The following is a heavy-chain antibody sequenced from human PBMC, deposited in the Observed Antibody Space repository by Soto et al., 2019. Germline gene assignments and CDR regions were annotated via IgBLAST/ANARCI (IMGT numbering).Heavy chain of an antibody. CDR3: ASGISMTVVVESDAPDKYYFDS. CDR1: GGSFSGHY. V-gene: IGHV4-34*01. D-gene: IGHD3-22*01. CDR2: SNHSGGT. J-gene: IGHJ5*01. Sequence: PSETLSLTCAVYGGSFSGHYWTGIRQPPGKGLEGIGGSNHSGGTNSNPPLKSRVTISVDSSKNQFSLKLSSVTAADTAVYYCASGISMTVVVESDAPDKYYFDSLRQGTLVTVSS.